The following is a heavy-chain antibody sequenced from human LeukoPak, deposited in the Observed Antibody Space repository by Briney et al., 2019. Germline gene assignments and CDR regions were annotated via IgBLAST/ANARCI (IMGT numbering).Heavy chain of an antibody. CDR2: ISGNGVAA. Sequence: GGFLRLSCIASGFKFSNYAMSWVRQAPGKGLEWVAAISGNGVAAYYSDSVKGRFSISRDNSKNTLFLQMDGLGAEDTAVYYCAKDHFSTTGTSSDDWYFDVWGRGALVTVAS. V-gene: IGHV3-23*01. CDR1: GFKFSNYA. CDR3: AKDHFSTTGTSSDDWYFDV. J-gene: IGHJ2*01. D-gene: IGHD1-1*01.